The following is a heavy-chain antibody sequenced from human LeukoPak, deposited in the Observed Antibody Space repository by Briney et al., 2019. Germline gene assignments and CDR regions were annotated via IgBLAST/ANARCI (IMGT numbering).Heavy chain of an antibody. J-gene: IGHJ4*02. V-gene: IGHV1-18*01. CDR2: ISAYNGNI. CDR1: GYTFTSYG. D-gene: IGHD6-19*01. Sequence: GASVKVSCKASGYTFTSYGISWVRQAPGQGLEWMGWISAYNGNINYAQKLQGRVTMTTDTSTSTAYMELRSLRSDDTAVYYCARVGYSSGWYAGYFDYWGQGTLVTVSS. CDR3: ARVGYSSGWYAGYFDY.